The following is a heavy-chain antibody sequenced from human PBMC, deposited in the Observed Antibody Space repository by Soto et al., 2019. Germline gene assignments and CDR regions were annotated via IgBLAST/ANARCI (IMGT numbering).Heavy chain of an antibody. CDR2: IYWNDDK. D-gene: IGHD4-17*01. CDR1: GFSLTTPGAG. CDR3: AHRGYGDYPRDNWFDP. V-gene: IGHV2-5*01. Sequence: QITLKESGPTLVKPTQTLTLTCTFSGFSLTTPGAGVGWIRQPPGKALEWLALIYWNDDKRYSPSLKSRLTITQDPSKDQVVLIMTNMDPVDTATYYCAHRGYGDYPRDNWFDPWGQGVPVIVSS. J-gene: IGHJ5*02.